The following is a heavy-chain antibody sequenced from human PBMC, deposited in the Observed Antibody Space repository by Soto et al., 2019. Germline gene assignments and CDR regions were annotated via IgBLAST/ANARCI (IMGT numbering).Heavy chain of an antibody. V-gene: IGHV1-2*04. CDR1: GYTFTGYY. CDR3: ARSPGGVVTAMYYFDY. D-gene: IGHD2-21*02. J-gene: IGHJ4*02. CDR2: INPNSGGT. Sequence: QVQLVQSGAEVKKPGASVKVSCKASGYTFTGYYMHWVRQAPGQGLEWMGWINPNSGGTNYAQKFQGWVTMTRDTSISTAYMELSRLRSDDTAMYYCARSPGGVVTAMYYFDYWGQGTLVTVSS.